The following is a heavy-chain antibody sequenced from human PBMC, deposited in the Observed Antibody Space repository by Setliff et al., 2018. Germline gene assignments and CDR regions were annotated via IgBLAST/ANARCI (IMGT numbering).Heavy chain of an antibody. J-gene: IGHJ4*02. V-gene: IGHV4-39*01. Sequence: SETLSLTCSVSGGSISNSDYYWDWIRQPPGKGLEWIGRVYYSGDTYYIPSLLSRVTISVDTSKNQFSLKLSSVTAADTPVYFCATHRPNLPFDAWGQGALVTVSS. CDR1: GGSISNSDYY. CDR2: VYYSGDT. D-gene: IGHD7-27*01. CDR3: ATHRPNLPFDA.